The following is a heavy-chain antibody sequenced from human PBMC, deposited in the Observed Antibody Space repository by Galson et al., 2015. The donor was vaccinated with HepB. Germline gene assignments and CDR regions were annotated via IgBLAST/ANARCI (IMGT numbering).Heavy chain of an antibody. J-gene: IGHJ4*02. CDR2: ISTYSGDT. V-gene: IGHV1-18*04. D-gene: IGHD2/OR15-2a*01. CDR1: GYTFTPYG. Sequence: SVKVSCKASGYTFTPYGMSWVRQAPGQGLEWMGWISTYSGDTNYAQKFQGRVTMTTDTSTSTAFMELRSLRSDDTAVYYCARDKDYLFDYWGQGTLVTVPS. CDR3: ARDKDYLFDY.